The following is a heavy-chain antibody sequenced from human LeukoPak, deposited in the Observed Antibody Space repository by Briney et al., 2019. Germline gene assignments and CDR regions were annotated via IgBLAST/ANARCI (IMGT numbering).Heavy chain of an antibody. CDR1: GFTFSSYW. J-gene: IGHJ4*02. Sequence: GGSLRLSCAASGFTFSSYWMSWVRQAPGKGLEWVANIKQDGSEKYYVDSVKGRFTISRDNAKNSLYLQMNSLRAEDTAVYYCARVSRYYDSSGYRYYFDYWGQGTLVTVSS. V-gene: IGHV3-7*01. CDR2: IKQDGSEK. CDR3: ARVSRYYDSSGYRYYFDY. D-gene: IGHD3-22*01.